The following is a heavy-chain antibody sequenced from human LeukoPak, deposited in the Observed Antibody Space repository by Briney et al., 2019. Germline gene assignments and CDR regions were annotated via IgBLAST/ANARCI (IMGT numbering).Heavy chain of an antibody. CDR1: RFTFSSYS. D-gene: IGHD4-17*01. V-gene: IGHV3-21*04. Sequence: GGSLRLSCAASRFTFSSYSMNWVRQAPGKGLEWVSSISSSSSYIYYADSVKGRFTISRDNAKNSLYLQMNSLTAEDTALYYCASGLGYGDYAFDFWGQGTLVTVSS. CDR2: ISSSSSYI. CDR3: ASGLGYGDYAFDF. J-gene: IGHJ4*02.